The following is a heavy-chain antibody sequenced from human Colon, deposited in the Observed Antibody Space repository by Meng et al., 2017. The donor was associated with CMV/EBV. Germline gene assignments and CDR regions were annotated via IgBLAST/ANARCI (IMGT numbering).Heavy chain of an antibody. V-gene: IGHV3-30*04. Sequence: GGSLRLSCAASGFTLSAYPIHWVRQAPGKGLEWVTIISHDGTKKYYAESVKGRFTISRDNSQNTVTVQMNSLRGDDTAIYYCARASNSSFDPWGQGTLVTVSS. CDR1: GFTLSAYP. CDR3: ARASNSSFDP. CDR2: ISHDGTKK. J-gene: IGHJ5*02. D-gene: IGHD4-11*01.